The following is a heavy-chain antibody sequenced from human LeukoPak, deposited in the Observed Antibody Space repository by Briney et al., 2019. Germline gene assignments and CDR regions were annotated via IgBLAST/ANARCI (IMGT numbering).Heavy chain of an antibody. Sequence: SETLSLTCTVSVGSIRSYFWSWMRQPPGKGLEWIGYIYYSGSTNYNPSLKSRVTMSVDTSKNQFSLKLSSVTAADTAVYYCARIDRAVAGTIDYWGQGTLVTVSS. V-gene: IGHV4-59*08. CDR3: ARIDRAVAGTIDY. J-gene: IGHJ4*02. D-gene: IGHD6-19*01. CDR1: VGSIRSYF. CDR2: IYYSGST.